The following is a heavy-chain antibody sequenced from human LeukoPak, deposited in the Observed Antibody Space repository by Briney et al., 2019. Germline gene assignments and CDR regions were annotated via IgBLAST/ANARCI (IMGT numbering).Heavy chain of an antibody. CDR1: GYTFTSYY. J-gene: IGHJ6*02. D-gene: IGHD2-15*01. V-gene: IGHV1-46*01. CDR3: ARDFGVVVVAVPTTNYYYGMGV. Sequence: ASVKVSCKASGYTFTSYYMHWVRQAPGQGLEWMGIINPSGGSTSYAQKFQGRVTMTRDTSTSTVYMELSSLRSQDTAVYYCARDFGVVVVAVPTTNYYYGMGVWGQGTTVTVSS. CDR2: INPSGGST.